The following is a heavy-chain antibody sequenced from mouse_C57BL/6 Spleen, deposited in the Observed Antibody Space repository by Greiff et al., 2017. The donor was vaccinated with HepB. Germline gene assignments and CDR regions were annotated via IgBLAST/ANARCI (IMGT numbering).Heavy chain of an antibody. J-gene: IGHJ2*01. CDR1: GFTFSDYY. V-gene: IGHV5-16*01. Sequence: EVQLVESEGGLVQPGSSMKLSCTASGFTFSDYYMAWVRQVPEKGLEWVANINYDGSSTYYLDSLKSRFIISRDNAKNILYLQMSSLKSEDTATYYCARDRNYYGSSLFDYWGQGTTLTVSS. D-gene: IGHD1-1*01. CDR3: ARDRNYYGSSLFDY. CDR2: INYDGSST.